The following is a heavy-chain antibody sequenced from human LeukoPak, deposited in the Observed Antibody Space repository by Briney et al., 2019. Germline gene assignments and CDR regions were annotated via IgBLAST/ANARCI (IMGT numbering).Heavy chain of an antibody. J-gene: IGHJ5*02. V-gene: IGHV1-2*06. CDR1: GYTFTSYY. D-gene: IGHD2-15*01. CDR3: ARGYCSGGSCYTSGVWFDP. CDR2: INPNSGGT. Sequence: ASVKVSCKASGYTFTSYYMHWVRQAPGQGLEWMGRINPNSGGTDYAQKFQGRVTMTRDTSISTAYMELSRLRSDDTAVYYCARGYCSGGSCYTSGVWFDPWGQGTLVTVSS.